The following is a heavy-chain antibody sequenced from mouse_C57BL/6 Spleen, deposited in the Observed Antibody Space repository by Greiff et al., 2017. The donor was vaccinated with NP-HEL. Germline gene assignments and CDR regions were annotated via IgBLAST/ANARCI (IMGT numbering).Heavy chain of an antibody. CDR2: IHPNSGST. CDR3: ARSGQLRLRGLYYLDY. Sequence: QVQLQQPGAELVKPGASVKLSCKASGYTFTSYWMHWVKQRPGQGLEWIGMIHPNSGSTNYNEKFKSKATLTVDKSSSTAYMQLSSLTSEDSAVYYGARSGQLRLRGLYYLDYWGQGTTLTVSS. J-gene: IGHJ2*01. CDR1: GYTFTSYW. D-gene: IGHD3-2*02. V-gene: IGHV1-64*01.